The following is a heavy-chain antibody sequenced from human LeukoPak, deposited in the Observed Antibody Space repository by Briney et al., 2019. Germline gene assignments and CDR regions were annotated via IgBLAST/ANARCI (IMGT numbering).Heavy chain of an antibody. V-gene: IGHV3-23*01. D-gene: IGHD3-16*02. CDR1: GFTFSSYA. CDR3: AKPGDDYVWGSYRRGYFDY. J-gene: IGHJ4*02. CDR2: ISGSGGST. Sequence: GGSLRLSCAASGFTFSSYAMSWVRQAPGKGLEWVSAISGSGGSTYYADSVKGRFTISRDNSKNTLYLQMNSLRAEDTAVYYCAKPGDDYVWGSYRRGYFDYWGQGTLVTVSS.